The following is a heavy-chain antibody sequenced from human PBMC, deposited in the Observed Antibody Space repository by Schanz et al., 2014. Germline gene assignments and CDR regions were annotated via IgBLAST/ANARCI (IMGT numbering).Heavy chain of an antibody. J-gene: IGHJ4*02. CDR2: IIPNSGTT. CDR3: ARDFSAYVGNYFDY. Sequence: QVQLVQSGAEVKKPGASVKVSCKASGYNITSNDVTWVRQATGQGLEWMGRIIPNSGTTNYAQKFQGWVTITRDTSASTAYMELTSLRSEDTAVYYCARDFSAYVGNYFDYWGQGTLVTVSS. V-gene: IGHV1-8*01. D-gene: IGHD5-12*01. CDR1: GYNITSND.